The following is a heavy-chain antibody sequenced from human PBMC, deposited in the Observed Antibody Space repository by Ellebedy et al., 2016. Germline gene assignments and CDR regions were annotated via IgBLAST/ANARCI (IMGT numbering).Heavy chain of an antibody. CDR3: ARVRLSGFYSNYDMDV. Sequence: GGSLRLXCAASGFSFSRYAIHWVRQAPGKGLEWVSLISDDGNDKFYTDSVRGRFTISRDNAKNRVYLQMNSLKVEDTAVYFCARVRLSGFYSNYDMDVWGQGTTVTVSS. J-gene: IGHJ6*02. CDR2: ISDDGNDK. D-gene: IGHD3-16*01. CDR1: GFSFSRYA. V-gene: IGHV3-30*03.